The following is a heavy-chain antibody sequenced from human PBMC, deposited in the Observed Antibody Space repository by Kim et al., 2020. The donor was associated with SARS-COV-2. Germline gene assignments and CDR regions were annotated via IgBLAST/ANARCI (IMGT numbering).Heavy chain of an antibody. CDR2: ISSSSVYM. V-gene: IGHV3-21*01. D-gene: IGHD1-20*01. Sequence: GGSLRLSCAASGFTFNTYSMNWVRQAPGKGLEWVSSISSSSVYMYYADSVKGRFTISRDNAKNSLFLQMNSLRAEDTAVYYCAREVYVMMPGVESGLDYWGQGTLVTVSS. CDR3: AREVYVMMPGVESGLDY. CDR1: GFTFNTYS. J-gene: IGHJ4*02.